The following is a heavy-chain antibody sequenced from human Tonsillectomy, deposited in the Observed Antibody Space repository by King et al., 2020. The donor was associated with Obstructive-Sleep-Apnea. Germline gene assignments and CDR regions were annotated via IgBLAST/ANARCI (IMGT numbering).Heavy chain of an antibody. J-gene: IGHJ4*02. Sequence: VQLVESGGGLVKPGGSLRLSCTASGFTFSDYYMSWIRQAPGKGLEWLSFISSSRSHTDYADSVKGRFTISRDNAKNSLYLQMNSLRAEDTAVYYCARVWVQVWSHFDCWGQGTLVTVSS. D-gene: IGHD5-18*01. CDR2: ISSSRSHT. V-gene: IGHV3-11*06. CDR3: ARVWVQVWSHFDC. CDR1: GFTFSDYY.